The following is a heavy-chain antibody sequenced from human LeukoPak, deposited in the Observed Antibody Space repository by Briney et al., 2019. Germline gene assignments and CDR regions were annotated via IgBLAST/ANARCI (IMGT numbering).Heavy chain of an antibody. J-gene: IGHJ3*02. D-gene: IGHD3-9*01. CDR1: GFTFSSYS. CDR3: AKDPPKIYFDWLNDAFDI. Sequence: GGSLRLSCAASGFTFSSYSMNWVRQAPGKGLEWVSSISSSSSYIYYADSVRGRFTISRDNSKNTLYLQMNSLRAEDTAVYYCAKDPPKIYFDWLNDAFDIWGQGTMVTVSS. CDR2: ISSSSSYI. V-gene: IGHV3-21*04.